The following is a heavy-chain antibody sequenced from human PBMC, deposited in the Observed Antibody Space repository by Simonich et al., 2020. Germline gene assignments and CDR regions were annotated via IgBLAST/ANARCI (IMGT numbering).Heavy chain of an antibody. V-gene: IGHV3-7*01. CDR2: KKQDRSEK. Sequence: EVQLVESGGGLVQPGGSLRLSCAASGFTFSSYWMSWVRQAPGKGLEWVANKKQDRSEKSYGDSGKGRFTISRDNAKNSLYLQMNSLRAEDTAVYYCARDREVYGSGSYYNYWGQGTLVTVSS. CDR3: ARDREVYGSGSYYNY. CDR1: GFTFSSYW. J-gene: IGHJ4*02. D-gene: IGHD3-10*01.